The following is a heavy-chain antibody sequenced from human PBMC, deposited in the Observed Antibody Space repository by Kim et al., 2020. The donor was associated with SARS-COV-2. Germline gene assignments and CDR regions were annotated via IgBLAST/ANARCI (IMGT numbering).Heavy chain of an antibody. D-gene: IGHD5-18*01. CDR1: GFTFSSYD. V-gene: IGHV3-13*04. CDR2: IGTAGDT. J-gene: IGHJ6*02. Sequence: GGSLRLSCAASGFTFSSYDMHWVRQATGKGLEWVSAIGTAGDTYYPGSVKGRFTISRENAKNSLYLQMNSLRAGDTAVYYCARGYQRGYSYGYLPFYYYFFGMGVGGQGPTVTVPS. CDR3: ARGYQRGYSYGYLPFYYYFFGMGV.